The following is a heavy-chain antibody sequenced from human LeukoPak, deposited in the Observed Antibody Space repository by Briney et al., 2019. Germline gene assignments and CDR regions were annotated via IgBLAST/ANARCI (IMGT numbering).Heavy chain of an antibody. V-gene: IGHV1-24*01. CDR1: GYTLTELS. CDR2: FDPEDGET. D-gene: IGHD1-26*01. Sequence: ASVKVSCKVSGYTLTELSMHWVRQAPGKGLEWMGGFDPEDGETIYAQEFQGRVTMTEDTSTDTAYMELSSLRSEDTAVYYCATFRGSYNAEYFQHWGQGTLVTVSS. CDR3: ATFRGSYNAEYFQH. J-gene: IGHJ1*01.